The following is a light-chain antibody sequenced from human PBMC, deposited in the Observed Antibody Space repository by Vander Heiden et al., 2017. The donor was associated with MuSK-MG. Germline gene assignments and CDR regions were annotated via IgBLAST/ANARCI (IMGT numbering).Light chain of an antibody. CDR2: AAS. J-gene: IGKJ4*01. V-gene: IGKV1-27*01. Sequence: DIQMTQSPSSLSASVGDRVTITCRASQDIRNYLAWYQQKPGKVPKLLMYAASTLQSGVPSRFSGSGSGTDFTLTISSLQPEDVATYYCQKVNSAPYTFGGGTKVEIK. CDR3: QKVNSAPYT. CDR1: QDIRNY.